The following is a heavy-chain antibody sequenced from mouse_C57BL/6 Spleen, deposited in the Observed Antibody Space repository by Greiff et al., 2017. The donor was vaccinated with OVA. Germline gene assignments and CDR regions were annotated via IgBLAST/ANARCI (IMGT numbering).Heavy chain of an antibody. J-gene: IGHJ2*01. Sequence: EVQLVESGGDLVKPGGSLKLSCAASGFTFSSYGMSWVRQTPDKRLEWVATISSGGSYTYYPDSVKGRFTISRDNAKNTLYLQMSSLKSEDTAMYYCARHAGRGYYFDYWGQGTTLTVSS. CDR1: GFTFSSYG. V-gene: IGHV5-6*01. CDR3: ARHAGRGYYFDY. CDR2: ISSGGSYT.